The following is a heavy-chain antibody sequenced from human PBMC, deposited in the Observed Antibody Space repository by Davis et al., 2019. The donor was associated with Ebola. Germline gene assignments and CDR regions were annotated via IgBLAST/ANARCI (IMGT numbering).Heavy chain of an antibody. CDR1: GGSISSSTFY. V-gene: IGHV4-39*07. J-gene: IGHJ4*02. Sequence: SETLSLTCTVSGGSISSSTFYWSWIRQPPGKGLEWIGEMDHSGNTNYNPSLKSRVTISIDTSKKQISLNLTSVTAADTAVYYCARGQSGSDYSLWQYWGQGTLVTVSS. CDR2: MDHSGNT. D-gene: IGHD3-10*01. CDR3: ARGQSGSDYSLWQY.